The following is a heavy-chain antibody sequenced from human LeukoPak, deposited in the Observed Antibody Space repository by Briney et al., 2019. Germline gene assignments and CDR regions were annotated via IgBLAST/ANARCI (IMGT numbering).Heavy chain of an antibody. Sequence: GGSLRLSCAASGFTFSSYEMNWVRQAPGKGLEWVSYISSSGSTIYYADSVKGRFTISRENSKNTVYLQMNSLRGEDTAMYYCARVGTGTSGYFDYWGQGALVTVSS. J-gene: IGHJ4*02. CDR2: ISSSGSTI. D-gene: IGHD2-8*01. CDR1: GFTFSSYE. CDR3: ARVGTGTSGYFDY. V-gene: IGHV3-48*03.